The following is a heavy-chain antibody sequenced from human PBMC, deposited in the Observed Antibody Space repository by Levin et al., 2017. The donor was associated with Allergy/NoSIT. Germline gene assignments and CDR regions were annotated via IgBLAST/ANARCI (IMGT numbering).Heavy chain of an antibody. CDR2: ITSKPDGAAT. CDR1: GFSLSNAW. CDR3: ATQFQW. J-gene: IGHJ4*02. Sequence: PGGSLRLSCAASGFSLSNAWMNWVRQAPGKGLEWIGRITSKPDGAATDYAAPLKARFTISRDDSTNTLYLHMNSLTVEDTAVYFCATQFQWWGQGTLVTVSS. V-gene: IGHV3-15*01. D-gene: IGHD6-19*01.